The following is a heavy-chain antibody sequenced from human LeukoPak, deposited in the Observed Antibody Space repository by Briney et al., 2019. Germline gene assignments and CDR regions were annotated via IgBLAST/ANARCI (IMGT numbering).Heavy chain of an antibody. CDR2: IYSGGST. Sequence: GGSLRLSCAASGFTLSSNYMSWGGQAPGKGVEGGSVIYSGGSTYYADSVKGRFTISRDNSKNTLYLQMNRLRAEDTAVYYCARSGLWFGELLDYWGQGTLVTVSS. CDR1: GFTLSSNY. J-gene: IGHJ4*02. D-gene: IGHD3-10*01. CDR3: ARSGLWFGELLDY. V-gene: IGHV3-53*01.